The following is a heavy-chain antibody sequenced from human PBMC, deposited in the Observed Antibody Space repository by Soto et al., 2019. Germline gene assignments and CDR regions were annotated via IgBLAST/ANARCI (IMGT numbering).Heavy chain of an antibody. D-gene: IGHD5-12*01. CDR2: VSYSGST. V-gene: IGHV4-59*01. CDR3: ARGQGRDGYNFFDY. CDR1: GASITGDY. J-gene: IGHJ4*02. Sequence: SETLSLTCTVSGASITGDYWSWIRQPPGKGLEWIGYVSYSGSTNYNPSLESRFTISRDTSKSQFSLKLNSVTAADTAVYYCARGQGRDGYNFFDYWGQGVLVTVSS.